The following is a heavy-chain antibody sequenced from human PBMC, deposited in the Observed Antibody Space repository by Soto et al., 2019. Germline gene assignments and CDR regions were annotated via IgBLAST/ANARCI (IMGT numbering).Heavy chain of an antibody. Sequence: QVQLVESGGGVVQPGRSLRLSCAASGFTFSSYAMHWVRQAPGKGLEWVAVISYDGSNKYYADSVKGRFTISRDNSKNTLYLQMNSLGAEDTAVYYCARDVWEAEREANYYYYGMDVWGQGTTVTVSS. D-gene: IGHD3-16*01. V-gene: IGHV3-30-3*01. CDR2: ISYDGSNK. J-gene: IGHJ6*02. CDR3: ARDVWEAEREANYYYYGMDV. CDR1: GFTFSSYA.